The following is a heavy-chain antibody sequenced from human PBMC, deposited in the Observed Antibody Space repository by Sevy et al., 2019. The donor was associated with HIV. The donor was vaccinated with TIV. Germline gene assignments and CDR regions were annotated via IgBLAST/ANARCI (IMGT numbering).Heavy chain of an antibody. CDR1: GFTFSTYG. V-gene: IGHV3-33*01. J-gene: IGHJ4*02. CDR2: IWFDGSIT. CDR3: ARDLEFYDYGDYVPAFMPDY. Sequence: GGSLRLSCAASGFTFSTYGMHWVRQAPGKGLEWVAVIWFDGSITYYADSVKDRFTISRDIAKNTLHLKMNSLRAEDTAVYYCARDLEFYDYGDYVPAFMPDYWGQGTLVTVSS. D-gene: IGHD4-17*01.